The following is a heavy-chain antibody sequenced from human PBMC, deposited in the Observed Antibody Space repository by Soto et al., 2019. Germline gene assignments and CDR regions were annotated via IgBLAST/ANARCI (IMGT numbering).Heavy chain of an antibody. V-gene: IGHV3-74*01. J-gene: IGHJ6*03. Sequence: GGFLRLSCAASGFTFSRYWMHWVRQAPGKGLVWVSRINSDGSSTSYADSVKGRFTISRDNAKNTLYLQMNSLRAEDTAVYYCASWFRFAYYYYFMDVWGKGTTVTVSS. CDR1: GFTFSRYW. CDR3: ASWFRFAYYYYFMDV. CDR2: INSDGSST. D-gene: IGHD3-10*01.